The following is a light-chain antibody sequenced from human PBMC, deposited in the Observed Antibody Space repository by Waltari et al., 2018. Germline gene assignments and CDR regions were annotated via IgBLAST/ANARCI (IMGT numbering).Light chain of an antibody. CDR2: DVT. Sequence: ALTPPCSVSGSPGHWDPRPCTGNGRPFDGSEFGSWYQHHPGKAPHIIIYDVTNRPSGLSRRCSAATSANTASLTSSGLQHEDEGDYYCTSQAVDGGVLFGGGTQVTVL. CDR1: GRPFDGSEF. CDR3: TSQAVDGGVL. J-gene: IGLJ3*02. V-gene: IGLV2-14*03.